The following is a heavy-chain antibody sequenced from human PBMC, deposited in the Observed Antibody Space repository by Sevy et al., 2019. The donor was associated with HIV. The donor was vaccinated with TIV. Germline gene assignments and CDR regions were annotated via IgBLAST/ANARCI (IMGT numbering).Heavy chain of an antibody. CDR3: AKHIAYCGGDCYPPLYYFDY. CDR1: GFTFSNYA. CDR2: ISVSGYST. D-gene: IGHD2-21*02. Sequence: GGSLRLSCAASGFTFSNYAMSWVRQAPGKGLEWVSAISVSGYSTYYADSVKGRFTISRDKSKNTLYLQINSLRAEDTAVYYCAKHIAYCGGDCYPPLYYFDYWGQGTLVTVSS. J-gene: IGHJ4*02. V-gene: IGHV3-23*01.